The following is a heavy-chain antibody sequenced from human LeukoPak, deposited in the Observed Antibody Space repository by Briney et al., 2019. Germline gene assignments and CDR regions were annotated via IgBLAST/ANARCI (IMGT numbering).Heavy chain of an antibody. CDR2: ISYDGSNK. CDR3: ASGGLYYYDSSGYPYYFDY. V-gene: IGHV3-30-3*01. D-gene: IGHD3-22*01. J-gene: IGHJ4*02. Sequence: GGSLRLSGAASGFTCSSYAMHWVRQAPGKGLEWVAVISYDGSNKYYADSVKGRFTISRDNSKNTLYLQMNSLRAEDTAVYYCASGGLYYYDSSGYPYYFDYWGQGTLVTVSS. CDR1: GFTCSSYA.